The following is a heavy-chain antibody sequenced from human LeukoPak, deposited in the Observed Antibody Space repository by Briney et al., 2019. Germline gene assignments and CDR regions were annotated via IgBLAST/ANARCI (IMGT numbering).Heavy chain of an antibody. V-gene: IGHV4-61*01. Sequence: SETLSLTCTISGGSLSRGSYYWGWIRQPPGEGLGWIGYIYSSGGTNYNPSLKSPVTISVDTPKDQFSLKLSSVTAADTAVYYCARDSDDSGSYGHWGQGTLVTVSS. J-gene: IGHJ4*02. CDR2: IYSSGGT. CDR3: ARDSDDSGSYGH. D-gene: IGHD3-10*01. CDR1: GGSLSRGSYY.